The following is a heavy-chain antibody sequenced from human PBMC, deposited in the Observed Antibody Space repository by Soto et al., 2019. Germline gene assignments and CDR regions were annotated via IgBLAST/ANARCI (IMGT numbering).Heavy chain of an antibody. J-gene: IGHJ3*02. D-gene: IGHD3-3*01. Sequence: PGGSLRLSCAASGFTFSSYAMSWVRQAPGKGLEWVSAISGSGSSTYYADSVKGRFTISRDNSKNTLYLQMNSLRAEDTAAYYCAKVKYYDFWSGYYGYRKGGAFDIWGQGTMVTVSS. CDR2: ISGSGSST. V-gene: IGHV3-23*01. CDR1: GFTFSSYA. CDR3: AKVKYYDFWSGYYGYRKGGAFDI.